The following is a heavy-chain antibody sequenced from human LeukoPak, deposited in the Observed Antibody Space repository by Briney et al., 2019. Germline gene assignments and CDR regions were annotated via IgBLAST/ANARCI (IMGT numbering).Heavy chain of an antibody. CDR1: GFMFSSYS. CDR2: ISTSSRNI. D-gene: IGHD2-15*01. Sequence: GGSLRLSCAASGFMFSSYSMNWVRQAPGKGLEWVSCISTSSRNIFQADSVKGRFTISRDNAKNSLYLQMNSLRAEDTAVYYCARAENSGSGGLDPWGQGTLVTVS. V-gene: IGHV3-21*01. CDR3: ARAENSGSGGLDP. J-gene: IGHJ5*02.